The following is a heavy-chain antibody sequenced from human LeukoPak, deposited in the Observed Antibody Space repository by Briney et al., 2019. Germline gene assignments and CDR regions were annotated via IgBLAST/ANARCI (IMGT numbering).Heavy chain of an antibody. V-gene: IGHV1-2*02. CDR2: INPNSGGT. J-gene: IGHJ3*02. CDR1: GYTFTGYY. Sequence: ASVKVSCKASGYTFTGYYIHWVRQAPGQELEWMGWINPNSGGTNYAQKFQGRVTMTRDTSISTAYMELSRLRSDDTAVYYCARDKWLGGHDAFDIWGRGTMVTVSS. D-gene: IGHD6-19*01. CDR3: ARDKWLGGHDAFDI.